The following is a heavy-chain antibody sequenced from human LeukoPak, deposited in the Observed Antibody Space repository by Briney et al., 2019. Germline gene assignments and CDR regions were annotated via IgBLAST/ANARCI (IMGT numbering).Heavy chain of an antibody. CDR1: GGSISSYY. CDR2: IYTSGST. J-gene: IGHJ5*02. Sequence: SETLSLTCTVSGGSISSYYWSWIRQPAGKGLEWIGRIYTSGSTNYNPSLKSRVTMSLGTSKNQFSLKLSSVTAADTAVYYCARDKCGGDCYEDWFDPWGQGALVTVSS. V-gene: IGHV4-4*07. D-gene: IGHD2-21*02. CDR3: ARDKCGGDCYEDWFDP.